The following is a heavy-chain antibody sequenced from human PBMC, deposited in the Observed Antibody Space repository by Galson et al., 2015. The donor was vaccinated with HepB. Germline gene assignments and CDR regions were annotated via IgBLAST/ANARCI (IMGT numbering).Heavy chain of an antibody. J-gene: IGHJ3*02. CDR3: ARSGYSGYDPEAQDAFDI. CDR1: GFTFSSYS. V-gene: IGHV3-21*01. Sequence: SLRLSCAASGFTFSSYSMNWVRQAPGKGLEWVSSISSSSSYIYYADSVKGRFTISRDNAKNSLYLQMNSLRAEDTAVYYCARSGYSGYDPEAQDAFDIWGQGTMVTVSS. D-gene: IGHD5-12*01. CDR2: ISSSSSYI.